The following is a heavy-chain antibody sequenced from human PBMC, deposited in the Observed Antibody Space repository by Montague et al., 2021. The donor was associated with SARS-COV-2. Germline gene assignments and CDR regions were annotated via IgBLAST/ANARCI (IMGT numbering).Heavy chain of an antibody. V-gene: IGHV4-4*02. CDR3: VAAGYYALDH. CDR2: IYHTGST. J-gene: IGHJ4*02. Sequence: SETLSLTCGVSGGSISGSNWWSWVRQPPGKGLEWFGEIYHTGSTTYNPSLKSRVTISVDKSKNQFSLKLTSVIAADTAVYYCVAAGYYALDHWGQGTLVTVSS. D-gene: IGHD3-10*01. CDR1: GGSISGSNW.